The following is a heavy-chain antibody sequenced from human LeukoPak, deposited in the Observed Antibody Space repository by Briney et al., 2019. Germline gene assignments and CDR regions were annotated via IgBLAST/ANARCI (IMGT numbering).Heavy chain of an antibody. V-gene: IGHV4-59*01. CDR2: IHYSGST. D-gene: IGHD3-10*01. J-gene: IGHJ6*03. CDR1: GGSINSYY. CDR3: ARTYYGSGSLYYYYYYMDV. Sequence: SETLSLTCTVSGGSINSYYWSWIRQPPGKGLEWIGYIHYSGSTNYNPSLKSRVTISVDTSKNQFSLKLSSVTAADAAVYYCARTYYGSGSLYYYYYYMDVWGKGTTVTVSS.